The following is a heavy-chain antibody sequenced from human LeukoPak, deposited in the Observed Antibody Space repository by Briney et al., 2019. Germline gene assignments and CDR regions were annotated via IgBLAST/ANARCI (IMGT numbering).Heavy chain of an antibody. V-gene: IGHV3-23*01. CDR1: GFTFSSYA. CDR3: AKETLWFGELPGRIYNWFDP. J-gene: IGHJ5*02. Sequence: GGSLRLSCAASGFTFSSYAMSWVRPAPGKGLEWVSAISGSGGSTYYADSVKGRFTISRDNSKNTLYLQMNSLRAEDTAVYYCAKETLWFGELPGRIYNWFDPWGQGTLVTVSS. CDR2: ISGSGGST. D-gene: IGHD3-10*01.